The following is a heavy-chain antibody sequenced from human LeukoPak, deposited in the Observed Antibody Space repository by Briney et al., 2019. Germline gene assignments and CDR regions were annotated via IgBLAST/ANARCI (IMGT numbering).Heavy chain of an antibody. J-gene: IGHJ4*02. CDR1: GGSISSSNW. Sequence: GTLSLTCAVSGGSISSSNWWSWVRQAPGKGLEWVANIKQDGSEKYYVDSVKGRFTISRDNAKNSMYLQMNSLRAEDTAVYYCARDGNDGFDYWGQGTLVTVSS. V-gene: IGHV3-7*05. D-gene: IGHD1-14*01. CDR3: ARDGNDGFDY. CDR2: IKQDGSEK.